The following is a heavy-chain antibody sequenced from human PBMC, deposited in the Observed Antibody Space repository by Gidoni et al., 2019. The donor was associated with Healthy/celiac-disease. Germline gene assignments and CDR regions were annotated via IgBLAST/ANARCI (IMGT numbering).Heavy chain of an antibody. D-gene: IGHD2-21*01. V-gene: IGHV3-23*01. Sequence: EVQLLESGGGLVQPGGSVRLSGAASGFTLSSYAMSWVRQATGKGLEWVSAISGSGGSTYYADSVKGRFTISRDNSKNTLYLQMNSLRAEDTAVYYCAKGNLVVVIATIDYWGQGTLVTVSS. CDR1: GFTLSSYA. CDR2: ISGSGGST. CDR3: AKGNLVVVIATIDY. J-gene: IGHJ4*02.